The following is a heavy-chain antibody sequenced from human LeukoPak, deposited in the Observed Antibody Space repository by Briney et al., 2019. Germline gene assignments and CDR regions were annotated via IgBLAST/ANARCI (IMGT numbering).Heavy chain of an antibody. V-gene: IGHV3-7*01. D-gene: IGHD6-19*01. CDR1: GFTVSSNY. CDR3: ARDPLAVAGPDY. Sequence: GGSLRLSCAASGFTVSSNYMSWVRQAPGKGLEWVANIKQDGSEKYYVDSVKGRFTISRDNAKNSLYLQMNSLRAEDTAVYYCARDPLAVAGPDYWGQGTLVTVSS. CDR2: IKQDGSEK. J-gene: IGHJ4*02.